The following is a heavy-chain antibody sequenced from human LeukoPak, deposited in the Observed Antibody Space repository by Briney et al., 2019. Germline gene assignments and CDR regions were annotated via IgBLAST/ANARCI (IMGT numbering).Heavy chain of an antibody. CDR3: ARHPDSTPWKYYFDN. J-gene: IGHJ4*02. V-gene: IGHV1-69*06. CDR2: IIPIFGTA. CDR1: GGTFSSYA. Sequence: SVKVSCKASGGTFSSYAISWVRQAPGQGLEWMGGIIPIFGTANYAQKFQGRVTITADKSTSTAYMELSSLRSEDTAMYYCARHPDSTPWKYYFDNWGQGILVTVSS. D-gene: IGHD2/OR15-2a*01.